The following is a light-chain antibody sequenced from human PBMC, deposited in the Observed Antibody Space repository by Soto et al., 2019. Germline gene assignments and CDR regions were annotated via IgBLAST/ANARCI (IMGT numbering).Light chain of an antibody. J-gene: IGLJ3*02. CDR1: SSNIGNNY. CDR3: ASWDSSVSAWL. Sequence: QSVLTQPPSVSAAPGQKVTISCSGSSSNIGNNYLSWYQHLPGTVPSILIYDNNKRPSGIPDRFSCSKSGTSATLGITRLQTGDAADYYSASWDSSVSAWLFGEGTKLTVL. CDR2: DNN. V-gene: IGLV1-51*01.